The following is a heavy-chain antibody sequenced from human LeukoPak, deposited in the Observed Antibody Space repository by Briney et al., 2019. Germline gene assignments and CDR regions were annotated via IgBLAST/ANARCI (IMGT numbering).Heavy chain of an antibody. V-gene: IGHV3-30*02. CDR3: AKDSNNWSCDY. J-gene: IGHJ4*02. CDR2: IRYDGSNK. Sequence: GGSLRLSCAASGFTFSSYGMHWVRQAPGKGLEWVAFIRYDGSNKYYADSVKGRFTISRDNSKNTVYLQMNSLRPEDTAVYYCAKDSNNWSCDYWGQGTLVTVSS. CDR1: GFTFSSYG. D-gene: IGHD6-13*01.